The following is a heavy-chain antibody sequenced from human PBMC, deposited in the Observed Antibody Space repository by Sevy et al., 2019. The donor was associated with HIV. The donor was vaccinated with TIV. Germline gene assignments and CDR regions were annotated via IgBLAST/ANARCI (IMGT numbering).Heavy chain of an antibody. J-gene: IGHJ4*02. CDR2: ISYSSEFI. Sequence: GGSLRLSCAASGFTFSSYTLNWVRQAPGKGLEWVSSISYSSEFIYYADSVKGRFTISRDNAKNSLYLQMNSLRAEDTAVYYCATDKGGYDPFDYWGQGTLVTVSS. V-gene: IGHV3-21*01. CDR3: ATDKGGYDPFDY. CDR1: GFTFSSYT. D-gene: IGHD5-12*01.